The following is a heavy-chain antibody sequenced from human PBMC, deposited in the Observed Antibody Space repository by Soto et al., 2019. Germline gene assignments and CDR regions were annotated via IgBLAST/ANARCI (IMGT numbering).Heavy chain of an antibody. CDR2: IYYSGST. V-gene: IGHV4-31*03. D-gene: IGHD5-12*01. J-gene: IGHJ3*02. CDR1: GDSISSGGYY. CDR3: ARDIREATILDAFDI. Sequence: SETLSLTCTISGDSISSGGYYWSWIRQHPGKGLEWIGYIYYSGSTYYNPSLKNRVTISVDTSKNQFSLKLSSVTAADTAVYYCARDIREATILDAFDIWGQGTMVTVSS.